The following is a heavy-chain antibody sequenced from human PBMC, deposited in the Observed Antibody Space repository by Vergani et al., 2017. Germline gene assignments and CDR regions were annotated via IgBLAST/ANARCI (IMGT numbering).Heavy chain of an antibody. J-gene: IGHJ5*02. CDR1: FDSIRNLY. CDR3: ASDTHSGQRADR. D-gene: IGHD6-19*01. V-gene: IGHV4-59*11. Sequence: QVNLQESGPGLVKPSQTLSLTCSVSFDSIRNLYCNWIRQPPGKGLEWIGSIHYSENTNYNPSLKTRVTISVDTSKNQFSLTLTSVIAADTAVYYCASDTHSGQRADRWGQGILVTVTS. CDR2: IHYSENT.